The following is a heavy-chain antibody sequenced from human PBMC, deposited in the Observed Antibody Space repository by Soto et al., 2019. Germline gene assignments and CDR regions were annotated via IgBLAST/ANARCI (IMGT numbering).Heavy chain of an antibody. CDR2: ISPYNGET. CDR1: GYTFTSYG. J-gene: IGHJ4*01. Sequence: ASVKVSCKASGYTFTSYGIVWVRQAPGQGLEGMGWISPYNGETRYAEKSQDRLALTTDKSTKTGYMDLRNLKSDDTAVYWCARGPVAGSDFWG. D-gene: IGHD6-19*01. CDR3: ARGPVAGSDF. V-gene: IGHV1-18*04.